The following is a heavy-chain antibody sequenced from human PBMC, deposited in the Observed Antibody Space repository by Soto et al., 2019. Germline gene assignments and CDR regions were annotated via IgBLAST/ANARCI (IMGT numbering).Heavy chain of an antibody. CDR3: ARFSGGVYNTYYFYYGMDV. D-gene: IGHD2-15*01. CDR1: GYSFTSYG. V-gene: IGHV1-18*04. J-gene: IGHJ6*02. CDR2: ITTYNGNT. Sequence: ASVKVSCKASGYSFTSYGISWVRQAPGQGLDWMGWITTYNGNTKYAQDLQGRVTMTTDTSTSIAYMELRSLRSDDTAVYYCARFSGGVYNTYYFYYGMDVWGQGTTVTVS.